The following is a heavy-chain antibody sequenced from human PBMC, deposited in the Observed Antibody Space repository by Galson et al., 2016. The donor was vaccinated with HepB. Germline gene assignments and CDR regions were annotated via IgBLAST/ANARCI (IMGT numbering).Heavy chain of an antibody. Sequence: SETLSLTCAVYGEPFSGYSWSWIRQPPGKGLEWIGEINHSEVTSYKPSLKSRVTILLDRSKKQFSLKLTSVTAADTAVYYCAGATGGAYHSSFDYWGQGTLVTVSS. CDR2: INHSEVT. J-gene: IGHJ4*02. CDR3: AGATGGAYHSSFDY. V-gene: IGHV4-34*01. CDR1: GEPFSGYS. D-gene: IGHD1-14*01.